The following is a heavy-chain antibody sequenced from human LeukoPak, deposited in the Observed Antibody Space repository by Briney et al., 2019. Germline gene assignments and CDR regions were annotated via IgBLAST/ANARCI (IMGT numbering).Heavy chain of an antibody. CDR1: GFTVSSKY. D-gene: IGHD1-26*01. V-gene: IGHV3-53*01. J-gene: IGHJ4*02. CDR3: AVRWELTGMNYFDY. Sequence: PGGSLRLSCAASGFTVSSKYMSWVRQAPGKGLEWVSVIYSGATTYYADTVKGRFTISRDNSKNTVYLQLNGLRAEDTAVYYCAVRWELTGMNYFDYWGQGALVTVSS. CDR2: IYSGATT.